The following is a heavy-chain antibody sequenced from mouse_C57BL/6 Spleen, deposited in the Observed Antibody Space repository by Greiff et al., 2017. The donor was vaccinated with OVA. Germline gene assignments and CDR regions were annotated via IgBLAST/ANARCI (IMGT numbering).Heavy chain of an antibody. CDR2: IAPNSGGT. CDR1: GYTFTSYW. J-gene: IGHJ4*01. CDR3: AREGIMDY. Sequence: VQLQESGAELVKPGASVKLSCKASGYTFTSYWMHWVKQRPGRGLEWIGRIAPNSGGTKYNEKFKSKATLTVDKPSSTAYMQLSSLTSEDSAVYYCAREGIMDYWGQGTSVTVSS. V-gene: IGHV1-72*01.